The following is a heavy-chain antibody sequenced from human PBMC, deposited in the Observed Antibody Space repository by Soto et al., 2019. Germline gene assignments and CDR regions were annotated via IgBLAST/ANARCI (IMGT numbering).Heavy chain of an antibody. J-gene: IGHJ4*02. CDR3: AHGSGWLSDY. CDR1: GFSLDSPAVG. Sequence: QITLKESDPTLVKPTQTLTLTCTFSGFSLDSPAVGVNWIRQPPGKALEWLGLIYWDDDKQYNPSLKSRLTITRDTSKNQVVLTMTNMDPVDTATYYCAHGSGWLSDYGGQGTLVTVSS. CDR2: IYWDDDK. D-gene: IGHD6-19*01. V-gene: IGHV2-5*02.